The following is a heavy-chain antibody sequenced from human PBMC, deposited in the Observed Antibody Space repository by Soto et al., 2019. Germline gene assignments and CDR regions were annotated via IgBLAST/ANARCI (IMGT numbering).Heavy chain of an antibody. V-gene: IGHV3-21*01. CDR2: ISSSSSYI. J-gene: IGHJ6*02. Sequence: EVQLVESGGGLVKPGGSLRLSCAASGFTFSSYSMNWVRQAPGKGLEWVSSISSSSSYIYYADSVKGRFTISRDNAKNSLYLQMNSLRAEDTAVYYCARDHKQAPYYGMDVWGQGTTVTVSS. CDR3: ARDHKQAPYYGMDV. CDR1: GFTFSSYS.